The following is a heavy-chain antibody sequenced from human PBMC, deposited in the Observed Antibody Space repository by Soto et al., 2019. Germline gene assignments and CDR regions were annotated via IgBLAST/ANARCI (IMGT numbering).Heavy chain of an antibody. V-gene: IGHV1-18*01. CDR1: GYTFYSHS. D-gene: IGHD5-18*01. CDR2: INADYGNT. J-gene: IGHJ6*02. CDR3: ARCIQGDYYFGMDV. Sequence: QAQLVQSGAEVRKPGASVKVSCKASGYTFYSHSISSVRQAPGQGLEWMGRINADYGNTQYAQKFRGRVTMTTDTSTTTVYMELTKLRSDDTAVYYCARCIQGDYYFGMDVWGPGTTVTVAS.